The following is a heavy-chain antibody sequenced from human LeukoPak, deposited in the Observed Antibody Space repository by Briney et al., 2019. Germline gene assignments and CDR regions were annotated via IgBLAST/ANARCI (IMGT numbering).Heavy chain of an antibody. V-gene: IGHV1-69*01. J-gene: IGHJ4*02. Sequence: SVKVSCKASGGTXSSYAISWVRQAPGQGLEWMGGIIPIFGTANYAQKFQGRVTITADESTSIAYMELSSLRSEDTAVYYCARGPYYYDSSGYYPFGYWGQGTLVTVSS. CDR3: ARGPYYYDSSGYYPFGY. CDR1: GGTXSSYA. CDR2: IIPIFGTA. D-gene: IGHD3-22*01.